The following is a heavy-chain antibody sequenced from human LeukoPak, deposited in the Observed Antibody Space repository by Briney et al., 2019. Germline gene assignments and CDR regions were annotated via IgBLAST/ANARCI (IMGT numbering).Heavy chain of an antibody. V-gene: IGHV3-74*01. CDR2: INSDGRSA. D-gene: IGHD2/OR15-2a*01. CDR1: GFAFSRYW. Sequence: PGGSLRLSCAASGFAFSRYWMHWVRQAPGKGLAWVSRINSDGRSAVYADSVKGRFTISRDNAKNTLYLQMDSLRAEDTAVYYCTRVSTTDDYWGQGTLVTVSP. CDR3: TRVSTTDDY. J-gene: IGHJ4*02.